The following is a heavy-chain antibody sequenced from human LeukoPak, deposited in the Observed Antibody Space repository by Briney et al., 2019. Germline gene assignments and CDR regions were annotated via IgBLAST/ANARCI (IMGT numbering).Heavy chain of an antibody. CDR1: GDSISSDTYY. J-gene: IGHJ4*02. Sequence: SQTLSLTCTVSGDSISSDTYYWSWIRQPAGKGLQWIGRTHASGSFMYNPSLKSRLTISVDTSKNQFSLKLSSVTAADTAVYYCARDPPAGTSPYWGQGTLVTVSS. D-gene: IGHD1-7*01. CDR2: THASGSF. V-gene: IGHV4-61*02. CDR3: ARDPPAGTSPY.